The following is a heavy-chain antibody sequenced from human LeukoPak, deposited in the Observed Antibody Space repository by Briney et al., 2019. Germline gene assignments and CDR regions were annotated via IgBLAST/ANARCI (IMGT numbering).Heavy chain of an antibody. D-gene: IGHD2-2*02. J-gene: IGHJ4*02. CDR2: TRSTSGDT. V-gene: IGHV1-2*02. CDR1: GDSSTDFF. Sequence: ASVKVSCKASGDSSTDFFLHWVRQAPGQGFEWMGCTRSTSGDTRYAQKFQGRVTMTRDRSISTAYMELSRLRSDDTAVYCCARGGVYCSSTSCYTLDYWGQGTLVTVSS. CDR3: ARGGVYCSSTSCYTLDY.